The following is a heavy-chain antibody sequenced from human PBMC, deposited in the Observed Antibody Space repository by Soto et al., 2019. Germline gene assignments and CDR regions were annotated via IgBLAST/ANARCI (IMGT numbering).Heavy chain of an antibody. J-gene: IGHJ5*02. CDR1: GFTFENFG. V-gene: IGHV3-23*01. CDR2: ISGSGLNK. CDR3: AKNQGVELVPLATVDWFDP. Sequence: GSLRLSCAASGFTFENFGMSWVRQAPGKGLEWISSISGSGLNKYYADSVKGRFTISRDNSKNTVYLELSNLRAEDTAVYHCAKNQGVELVPLATVDWFDPWGQGPVVTASS. D-gene: IGHD1-26*01.